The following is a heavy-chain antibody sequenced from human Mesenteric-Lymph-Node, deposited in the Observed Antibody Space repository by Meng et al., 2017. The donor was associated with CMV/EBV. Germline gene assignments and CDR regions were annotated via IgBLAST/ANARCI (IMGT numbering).Heavy chain of an antibody. D-gene: IGHD3-3*01. J-gene: IGHJ4*02. Sequence: EVQLVESGGGLVKPGGSLRLSCAASGFTFSSYSMNWVRQAPGKGLEWVSAISVSGGTTYYKDSVKGRFTISRDNSDNMLYLQMNSLRAEDTAVYYCAKGYGLFNYWGRGTLVTVSS. V-gene: IGHV3-23*04. CDR1: GFTFSSYS. CDR3: AKGYGLFNY. CDR2: ISVSGGTT.